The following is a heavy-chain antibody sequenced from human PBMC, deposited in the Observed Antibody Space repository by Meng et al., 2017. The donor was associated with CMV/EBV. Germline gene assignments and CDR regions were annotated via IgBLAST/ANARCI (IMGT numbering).Heavy chain of an antibody. CDR2: ISNDGSST. V-gene: IGHV3-74*01. J-gene: IGHJ3*02. D-gene: IGHD2-2*01. CDR3: VRNGYCTSATCYGAFDI. Sequence: GESLKISCAASGFTLSSHWMHWVRQAPGKGLVWVSRISNDGSSTSYADSLKGRVIISRDIAKNTLYLQMHSLRAEDTAVYYCVRNGYCTSATCYGAFDIWGQGTMVTVSS. CDR1: GFTLSSHW.